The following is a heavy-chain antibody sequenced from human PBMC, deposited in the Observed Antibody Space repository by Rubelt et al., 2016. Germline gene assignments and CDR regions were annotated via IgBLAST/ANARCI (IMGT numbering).Heavy chain of an antibody. D-gene: IGHD6-6*01. V-gene: IGHV7-4-1*01. J-gene: IGHJ5*02. CDR2: INTNTGNP. Sequence: QVQLVQSGAEVKKPGASVKVSCKASGYSFTSYGISWVRQAPGQGLEWMGWINTNTGNPTYAQGFTGRFVFSLDTPVSTAYRQICSLKAADTAVYYCAGDSRDWFDPWGQGTLVTVSS. CDR1: GYSFTSYG. CDR3: AGDSRDWFDP.